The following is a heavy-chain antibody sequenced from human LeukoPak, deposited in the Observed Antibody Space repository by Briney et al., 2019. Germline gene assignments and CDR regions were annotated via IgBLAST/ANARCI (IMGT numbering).Heavy chain of an antibody. J-gene: IGHJ3*02. CDR3: AYVGATTLAFDI. D-gene: IGHD1-26*01. CDR2: ISSSGSTI. CDR1: GFTFSDYY. Sequence: GGSLRLSCAASGFTFSDYYMSWIRQAPGKGLEWVSYISSSGSTIYYADSVKGRFTISRDNAKNTLYLQMNSLRAEDTAVYYCAYVGATTLAFDIWGQGTMVTVSS. V-gene: IGHV3-11*04.